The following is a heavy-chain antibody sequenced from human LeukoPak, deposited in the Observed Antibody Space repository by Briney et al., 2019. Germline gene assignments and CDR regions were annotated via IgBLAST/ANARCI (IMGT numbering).Heavy chain of an antibody. CDR1: GFTFSSYS. J-gene: IGHJ6*02. D-gene: IGHD1-14*01. CDR2: ISSSSSTI. V-gene: IGHV3-48*01. Sequence: GGSLRLSCAASGFTFSSYSMNWVRQAPGKGLEWVSYISSSSSTIYYADSVKGRFTISRDNAKNSLYLQMNSLRAEDTGVYYCATSKRTPSRRLLYGMDVWGPGTTVTVSS. CDR3: ATSKRTPSRRLLYGMDV.